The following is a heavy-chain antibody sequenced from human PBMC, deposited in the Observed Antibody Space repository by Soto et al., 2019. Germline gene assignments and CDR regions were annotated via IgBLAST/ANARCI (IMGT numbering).Heavy chain of an antibody. V-gene: IGHV6-1*01. J-gene: IGHJ3*02. Sequence: SQTLSLTCAISGDSFSSNGVAWNWIRQSPSRGLEWLGRTYYRSKWYNDYAVSVKSRITVNPDTSKNQFSLQLSSVTAADTAVYYCARDRSSGYRDAFDIWGQGTMVTVAS. D-gene: IGHD3-22*01. CDR3: ARDRSSGYRDAFDI. CDR2: TYYRSKWYN. CDR1: GDSFSSNGVA.